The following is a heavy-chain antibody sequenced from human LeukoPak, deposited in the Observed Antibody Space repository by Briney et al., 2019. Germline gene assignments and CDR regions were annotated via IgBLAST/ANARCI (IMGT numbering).Heavy chain of an antibody. V-gene: IGHV1-2*02. J-gene: IGHJ1*01. D-gene: IGHD2-2*01. Sequence: ASVKVSCKASGYTFTGYYMHWVRQAPGQGLEWMGWINPNSGGTNYAQKFQGRATVTRDTSISTAYMELSRLRSDDTAVYYCARARYCSSTSCQNSKTLAAPRAEYFQHWGQGTLVTVSS. CDR3: ARARYCSSTSCQNSKTLAAPRAEYFQH. CDR1: GYTFTGYY. CDR2: INPNSGGT.